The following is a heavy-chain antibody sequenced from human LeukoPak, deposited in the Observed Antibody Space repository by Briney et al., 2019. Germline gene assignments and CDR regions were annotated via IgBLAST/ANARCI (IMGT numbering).Heavy chain of an antibody. V-gene: IGHV4-39*01. CDR3: ARRGYEEFAI. D-gene: IGHD5-12*01. CDR2: IYYDGST. CDR1: GGSIRSSSYY. Sequence: SESLSLTCTVSGGSIRSSSYYWGWIRQPPGKGLEWIGSIYYDGSTYYNPSFKSRVTISVDTAKNQFSLKLSSVTATDTAVYYCARRGYEEFAIWGQGTMVTVSS. J-gene: IGHJ3*02.